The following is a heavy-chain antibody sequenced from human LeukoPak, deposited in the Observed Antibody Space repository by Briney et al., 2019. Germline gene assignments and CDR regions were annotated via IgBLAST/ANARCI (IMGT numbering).Heavy chain of an antibody. D-gene: IGHD3-10*01. J-gene: IGHJ6*03. Sequence: ASVKVSCKASGYTFTGYYMHWVRQAPGQGLEWMGWINPNSGGTNYAQKFQGRVTMTRDTSITTAYMELSRLRSDDTAVYYCAREVMVRGVHYYYYYMDVWGKGTTVTISS. CDR1: GYTFTGYY. V-gene: IGHV1-2*02. CDR3: AREVMVRGVHYYYYYMDV. CDR2: INPNSGGT.